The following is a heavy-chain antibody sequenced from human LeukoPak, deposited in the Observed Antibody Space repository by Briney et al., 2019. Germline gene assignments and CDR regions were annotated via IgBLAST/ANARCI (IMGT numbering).Heavy chain of an antibody. D-gene: IGHD2-15*01. CDR1: GFTVSSNY. CDR3: AREHTVVTHDAFDI. V-gene: IGHV3-66*01. CDR2: IYSGGST. Sequence: PGGSLRLSCAAPGFTVSSNYMSWVRQAPGKGLEWVSVIYSGGSTYYADSVKGRFTISRDNSKNTLYLQMNSLRAEDTAVYYCAREHTVVTHDAFDIWGQGTMVTVSS. J-gene: IGHJ3*02.